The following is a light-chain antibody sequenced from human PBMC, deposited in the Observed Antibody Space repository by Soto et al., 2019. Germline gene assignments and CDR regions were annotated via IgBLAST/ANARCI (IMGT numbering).Light chain of an antibody. J-gene: IGLJ1*01. CDR3: SSYTSSSTYV. V-gene: IGLV2-14*01. Sequence: QSVLPQPASVSGSPGQSIAISCTGTSSDVGYYNYVSWYQQHPGKAPKVMVYDVNNRPSGVSDRFSGSKSGNTASLTISGLQAEDEADYYRSSYTSSSTYVFGTGTKVTVL. CDR1: SSDVGYYNY. CDR2: DVN.